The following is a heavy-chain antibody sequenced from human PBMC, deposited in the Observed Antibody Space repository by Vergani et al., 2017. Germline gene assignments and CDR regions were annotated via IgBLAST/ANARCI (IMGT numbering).Heavy chain of an antibody. Sequence: EVQLVESGGHLVQPGGSLTLSCAASGFTFSDSWMTWVRQTPGKGLEWLACIKQDGSQRYYADSVKGRFTISRDNVENSLYLQMNSLRVEDTAIYYCVRLPRGPWNFDLWGRGTLITVSS. CDR2: IKQDGSQR. V-gene: IGHV3-7*01. J-gene: IGHJ2*01. CDR1: GFTFSDSW. CDR3: VRLPRGPWNFDL.